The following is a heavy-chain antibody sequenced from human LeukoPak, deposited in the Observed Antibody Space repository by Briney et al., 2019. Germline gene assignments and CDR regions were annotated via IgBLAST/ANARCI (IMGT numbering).Heavy chain of an antibody. CDR2: IKSKSDGGTT. V-gene: IGHV3-15*01. J-gene: IGHJ4*02. CDR3: TSGEDCSKTSCYTD. Sequence: GGSLRLSCAASGFTFSKAWMSWVRQAPGKGLEWVGRIKSKSDGGTTDYAAPVKGRFTITRDDSKNMVYLQMNSLKIEDTAMYFSTSGEDCSKTSCYTDWGQGTLVTVSP. CDR1: GFTFSKAW. D-gene: IGHD2-2*02.